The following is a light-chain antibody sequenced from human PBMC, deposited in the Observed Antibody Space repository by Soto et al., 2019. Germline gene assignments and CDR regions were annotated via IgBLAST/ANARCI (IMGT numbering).Light chain of an antibody. CDR1: QSVSSSY. CDR2: DAS. V-gene: IGKV3-11*01. J-gene: IGKJ4*01. Sequence: IVLTQSAGTLSLSPGESATLSWRASQSVSSSYLAWYQQKPGQAPRLLISDASNRATGIPARFSGSGSETDFTLTIRSLEPEDSAVYYCQQRSNWPSLTFGGGTKVDIK. CDR3: QQRSNWPSLT.